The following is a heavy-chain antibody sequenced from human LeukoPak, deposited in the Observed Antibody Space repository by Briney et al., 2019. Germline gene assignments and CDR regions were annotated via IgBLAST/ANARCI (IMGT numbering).Heavy chain of an antibody. V-gene: IGHV4-34*01. J-gene: IGHJ4*02. CDR3: ARGLNYVVY. CDR1: GGSFSGYY. Sequence: SETLSLTCAVYGGSFSGYYWSWIRQPPGKGLEWIGEINHSGSTNYNPSLKSRVTISVDTSKNQFSLKLSSVTAADTAVYYCARGLNYVVYWGQGTLVTASS. CDR2: INHSGST.